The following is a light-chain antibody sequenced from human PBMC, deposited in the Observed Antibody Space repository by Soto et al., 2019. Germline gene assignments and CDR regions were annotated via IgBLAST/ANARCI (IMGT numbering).Light chain of an antibody. CDR2: DAS. CDR3: QQYNSYSPDT. V-gene: IGKV1-5*01. J-gene: IGKJ2*01. Sequence: DIPMTQSPSTLSASVGDRVTITCRASQSISSWLAWYQQKPGKAPKLLIYDASSLESGVPSRFSGSGSGTEFPLTISRLQPDDFATYYCQQYNSYSPDTFGQGTKLEIK. CDR1: QSISSW.